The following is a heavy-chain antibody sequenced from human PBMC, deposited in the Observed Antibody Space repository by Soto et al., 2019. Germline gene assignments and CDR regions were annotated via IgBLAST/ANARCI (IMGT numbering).Heavy chain of an antibody. CDR1: GFTFSNYV. Sequence: PGGSLRLSCAASGFTFSNYVMHWVRQAPGKGLEWVAFISYDGTNKYYADSVKGRFTISRYNSQSTLYLQMNSLRAEDTAVYYCASGYCTAPSCQNWFDPWGQGTLVTVSS. D-gene: IGHD2-8*02. J-gene: IGHJ5*02. CDR3: ASGYCTAPSCQNWFDP. CDR2: ISYDGTNK. V-gene: IGHV3-30-3*01.